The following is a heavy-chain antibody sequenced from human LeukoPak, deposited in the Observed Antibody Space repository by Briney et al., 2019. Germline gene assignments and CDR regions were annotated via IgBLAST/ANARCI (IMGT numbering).Heavy chain of an antibody. CDR3: AGGHRHFYSYYFMDV. Sequence: ASETLSLTCVVSGGSISSLNWWSWVRQPPGEGLEWIGEIYHSGNINSNPSLTSRVTISLDESKNQFSLKVTSVTAADTAVYYCAGGHRHFYSYYFMDVWGKGTTVTVSS. D-gene: IGHD3-16*01. CDR2: IYHSGNI. J-gene: IGHJ6*03. V-gene: IGHV4-4*02. CDR1: GGSISSLNW.